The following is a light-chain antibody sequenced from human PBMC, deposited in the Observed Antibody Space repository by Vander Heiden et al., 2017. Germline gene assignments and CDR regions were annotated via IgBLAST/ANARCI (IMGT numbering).Light chain of an antibody. CDR3: CSYAGSSTYV. J-gene: IGLJ1*01. CDR1: SSDVGSYNL. V-gene: IGLV2-23*02. CDR2: EVS. Sequence: QSDLTQPASVSGSPGQSITISCTGTSSDVGSYNLVSWYQQHPGKAPKLMIHEVSKRPSGVSNRFSGSKSGNTASLTISGLQAEDEADYYCCSYAGSSTYVFGTGTKVTVL.